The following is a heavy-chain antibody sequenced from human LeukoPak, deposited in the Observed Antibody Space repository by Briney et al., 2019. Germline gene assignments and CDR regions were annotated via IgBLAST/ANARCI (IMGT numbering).Heavy chain of an antibody. D-gene: IGHD6-6*01. CDR3: ARGPGGRRVQLVRNYYYYYMDV. CDR2: IIPIFGTA. J-gene: IGHJ6*03. V-gene: IGHV1-69*06. Sequence: EASVKVSCKASGGTFSSYAISWVRQAPGQGLEWMGGIIPIFGTANYAQKFQGRVTITADKSTSTAYMELSSLRSEDTAVYYCARGPGGRRVQLVRNYYYYYMDVWGKGTTVTVSS. CDR1: GGTFSSYA.